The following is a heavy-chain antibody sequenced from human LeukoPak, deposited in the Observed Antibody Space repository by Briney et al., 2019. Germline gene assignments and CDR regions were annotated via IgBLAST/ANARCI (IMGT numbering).Heavy chain of an antibody. CDR3: AKDGGLWVSAHWGDS. J-gene: IGHJ4*02. Sequence: GGSLRLSCAASGFTFSSYTMSWVRQAPGKGLEWVSTITTSDGNTYYADSVKGRFTVSRDNSKNTMFLQMNSLRAEDTAVYYCAKDGGLWVSAHWGDSWGRGTLVTVSS. CDR1: GFTFSSYT. D-gene: IGHD7-27*01. CDR2: ITTSDGNT. V-gene: IGHV3-23*01.